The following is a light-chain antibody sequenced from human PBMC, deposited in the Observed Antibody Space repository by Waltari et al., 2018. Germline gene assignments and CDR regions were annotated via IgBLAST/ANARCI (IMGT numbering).Light chain of an antibody. Sequence: EVVLTQSPDTLSVSPGERATLSCRTSRSVNSNLAWYQHKPGQAPRLLMYGASTRPTGIPARFSGSESGTEFSLIISRLEPEDFAVYYCQHYVSLPVTFGQGTKVEIK. CDR1: RSVNSN. CDR2: GAS. V-gene: IGKV3-15*01. CDR3: QHYVSLPVT. J-gene: IGKJ1*01.